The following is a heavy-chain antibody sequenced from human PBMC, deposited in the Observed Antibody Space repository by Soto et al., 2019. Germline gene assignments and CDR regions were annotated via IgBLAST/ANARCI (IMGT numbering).Heavy chain of an antibody. CDR2: TRDKAKSYTT. V-gene: IGHV3-72*01. J-gene: IGHJ4*02. Sequence: EVQLVESGGGLVQPGGSLRLVCAASGFTFSDHYIDWVRQAPGKGLEWVARTRDKAKSYTTDYAASVKGRFTISRDDSXKSVVLQKNSLKIEDTAVYYCGRGNDGGSGRPFDYWGQGTLVTVSS. D-gene: IGHD2-15*01. CDR1: GFTFSDHY. CDR3: GRGNDGGSGRPFDY.